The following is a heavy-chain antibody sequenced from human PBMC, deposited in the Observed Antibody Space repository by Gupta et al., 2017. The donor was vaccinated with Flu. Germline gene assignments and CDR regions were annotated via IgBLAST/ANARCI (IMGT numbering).Heavy chain of an antibody. J-gene: IGHJ4*02. CDR3: AKDMTTVTTSYYFDY. CDR1: GFTCSSYD. Sequence: EVQLLESGGVLVQPGVSLRLCCAASGFTCSSYDMRWVRQAPGKGLEWVSAISGSGGSTYYADSVKGRFTISRDNSKNTLYLQMNSLRAEDTAVYYCAKDMTTVTTSYYFDYWGQGTLVTVSS. V-gene: IGHV3-23*01. CDR2: ISGSGGST. D-gene: IGHD4-17*01.